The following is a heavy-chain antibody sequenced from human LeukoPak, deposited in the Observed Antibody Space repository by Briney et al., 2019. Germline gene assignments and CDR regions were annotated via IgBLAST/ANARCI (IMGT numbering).Heavy chain of an antibody. CDR1: GGSIVDGDCS. CDR2: IYYSGST. Sequence: SQTLSLTCTVSGGSIVDGDCSWSWIRQHPGKGLEWIGHIYYSGSTFYNASLKSRVTISVDTSKSQFSLKMRSVTAADTAVYYCARLPYSDILTGSNWFDPWGQGILVTVSS. CDR3: ARLPYSDILTGSNWFDP. D-gene: IGHD3-9*01. J-gene: IGHJ5*02. V-gene: IGHV4-31*03.